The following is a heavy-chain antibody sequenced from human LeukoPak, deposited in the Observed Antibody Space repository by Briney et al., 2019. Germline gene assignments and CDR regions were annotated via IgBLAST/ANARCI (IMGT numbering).Heavy chain of an antibody. CDR1: AFTFNNAW. Sequence: GGSLRLSCAASAFTFNNAWMNWVRQTPGMRLEWVALIKSKTDGGTTDHAAPVKGRFTISRDDSKNTLYLQMNSLKTEDTAVYYCTRSPMVEAGRALFADYWGQGTLVTVSS. J-gene: IGHJ4*02. CDR2: IKSKTDGGTT. D-gene: IGHD6-19*01. CDR3: TRSPMVEAGRALFADY. V-gene: IGHV3-15*01.